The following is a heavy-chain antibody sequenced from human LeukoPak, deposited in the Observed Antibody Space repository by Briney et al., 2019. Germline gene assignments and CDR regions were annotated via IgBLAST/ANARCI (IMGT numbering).Heavy chain of an antibody. CDR1: GGTFSSYA. J-gene: IGHJ5*02. CDR2: IIPILGIA. D-gene: IGHD3-16*01. Sequence: GASVKVSCKASGGTFSSYAISWVRQAPGQGLEWMGRIIPILGIANYAQKFQGRVAITADKSTSTAYMELRSLRSDDTAVYYCARGGQGDWFDPWGQGTLVTVSS. CDR3: ARGGQGDWFDP. V-gene: IGHV1-69*04.